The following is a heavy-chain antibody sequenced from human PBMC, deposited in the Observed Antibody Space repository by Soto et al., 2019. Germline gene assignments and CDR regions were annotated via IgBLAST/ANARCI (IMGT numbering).Heavy chain of an antibody. J-gene: IGHJ4*02. V-gene: IGHV3-9*01. CDR3: AKDQAYQLQSPLFDY. D-gene: IGHD2-2*01. Sequence: EVQLVESGGGLVQPGRSLRLSCAASGFTFDDYAMHWVRQAPGKGLEWVSGISWNSGSIGYADSVKGRFTISRDNAKNSLYLQKNSLRAEDTALYYCAKDQAYQLQSPLFDYWGQGTLVTVSS. CDR2: ISWNSGSI. CDR1: GFTFDDYA.